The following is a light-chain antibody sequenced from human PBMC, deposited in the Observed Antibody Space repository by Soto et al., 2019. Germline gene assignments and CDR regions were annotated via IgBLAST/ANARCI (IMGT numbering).Light chain of an antibody. CDR2: GNT. Sequence: QSLLTQPPSWSGAPWQRVTISCTGSGSNIGAGYDVNWYQQFPGTSPKLLIYGNTNRPSGVPDRFSGSKSGTSASLAITGLQAEDEADYYCHSFDNSLSGYVFG. J-gene: IGLJ1*01. V-gene: IGLV1-40*01. CDR3: HSFDNSLSGYV. CDR1: GSNIGAGYD.